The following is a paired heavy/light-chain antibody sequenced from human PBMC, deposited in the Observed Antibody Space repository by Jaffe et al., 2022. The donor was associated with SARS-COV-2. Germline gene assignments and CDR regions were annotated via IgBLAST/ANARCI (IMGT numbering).Light chain of an antibody. V-gene: IGLV1-47*01. J-gene: IGLJ2*01. Sequence: QSVLTQPPSASGTPGQRVTISCSGSSSNIGGNYVYWYQQLPGTAPKLLIYRNNQRPSGVPDRFSGSKSGTSASLAISGLRSEDEADYYCAAWDDSLSGLVFGGGTKLTVL. CDR3: AAWDDSLSGLV. CDR2: RNN. CDR1: SSNIGGNY.
Heavy chain of an antibody. CDR3: AKHATYCSGDSCYSYYYYGMDV. Sequence: EVQLLESGGGLVQPGGSLRLSCAASGFTFSTYAMSWVRQAPGKGLEWVSGISGSGGNTYYADSVKGRFTISRDNSKNTLYLQMNSLRAEDTAVFYCAKHATYCSGDSCYSYYYYGMDVWGQGTTVTVSS. CDR2: ISGSGGNT. J-gene: IGHJ6*02. V-gene: IGHV3-23*01. D-gene: IGHD2-15*01. CDR1: GFTFSTYA.